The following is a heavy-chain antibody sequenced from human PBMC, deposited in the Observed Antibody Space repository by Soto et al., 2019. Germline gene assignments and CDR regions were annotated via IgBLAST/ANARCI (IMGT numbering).Heavy chain of an antibody. CDR1: GYAFTTYG. D-gene: IGHD1-1*01. J-gene: IGHJ4*02. CDR2: ISAHNGNT. V-gene: IGHV1-18*01. Sequence: QVHLVQSGAEVKKPGASVKVSCKGAGYAFTTYGITWVRQAPGQGLEWMGWISAHNGNTNYAQKLQRRVTVTRDTSTITAYMELRSLRSDDTAVYYCARGRYGDYWGQGALVTVSS. CDR3: ARGRYGDY.